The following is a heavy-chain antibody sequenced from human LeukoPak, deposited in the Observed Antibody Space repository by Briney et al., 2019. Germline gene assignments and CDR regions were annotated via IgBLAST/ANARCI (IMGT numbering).Heavy chain of an antibody. Sequence: SETLSLTCTVSGGSISSGSYYWSWIRQPAGKGLEWIGRIYTSGSTNYNPSLKSRVTISVDTSKNQFSLKLSSVTAADTAVYYCARAEGTTGTTGYWGQGTLVTVSS. CDR2: IYTSGST. CDR3: ARAEGTTGTTGY. CDR1: GGSISSGSYY. V-gene: IGHV4-61*02. J-gene: IGHJ4*02. D-gene: IGHD1-1*01.